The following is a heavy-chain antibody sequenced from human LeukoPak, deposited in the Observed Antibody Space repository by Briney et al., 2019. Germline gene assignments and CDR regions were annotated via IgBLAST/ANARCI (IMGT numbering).Heavy chain of an antibody. CDR3: ARGREGNYDFWSGYLGYYYYYMDV. CDR1: GGSISSYY. D-gene: IGHD3-3*01. J-gene: IGHJ6*03. V-gene: IGHV4-59*01. Sequence: SETLSLTCTVSGGSISSYYWSWIRQPPGKGLEWIGYIYYSGSTNYNPSLKSRVTISVDTSKNQFSLKLSSVTAADTAVYYCARGREGNYDFWSGYLGYYYYYMDVWGKGTTVTVSS. CDR2: IYYSGST.